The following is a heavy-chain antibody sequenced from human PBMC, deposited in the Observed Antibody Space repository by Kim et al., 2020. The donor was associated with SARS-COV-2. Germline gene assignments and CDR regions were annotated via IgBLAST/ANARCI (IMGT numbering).Heavy chain of an antibody. D-gene: IGHD2-21*01. V-gene: IGHV3-23*01. CDR2: ISGGGSGT. CDR1: GFTFSNYA. J-gene: IGHJ4*02. CDR3: AKGGGSDYPYYFDY. Sequence: GGSLRLSCAASGFTFSNYAMTWVRQAPGKGLEWVSSISGGGSGTQYADSVKGRSTISRDHSRNTLHLQMNSLRAEDTAVYYCAKGGGSDYPYYFDYLGQGALVTVSS.